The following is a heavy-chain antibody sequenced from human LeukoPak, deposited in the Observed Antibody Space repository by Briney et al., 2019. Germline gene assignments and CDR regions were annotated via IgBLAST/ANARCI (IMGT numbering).Heavy chain of an antibody. Sequence: GGSLRLSCAASGFTFSTYSMNWVRQAPGKGLEWVSYIRSTSSHIDYADSVKGRFTISRDNAKNSVYLQMSSLRVEDTAVYYCARNNTFLDYWGQGILVTVSS. CDR2: IRSTSSHI. CDR1: GFTFSTYS. D-gene: IGHD2/OR15-2a*01. J-gene: IGHJ4*02. CDR3: ARNNTFLDY. V-gene: IGHV3-21*01.